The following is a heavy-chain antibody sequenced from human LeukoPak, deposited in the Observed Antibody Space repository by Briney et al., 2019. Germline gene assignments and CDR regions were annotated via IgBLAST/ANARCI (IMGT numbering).Heavy chain of an antibody. V-gene: IGHV1-8*01. J-gene: IGHJ6*02. CDR2: MNPNSGNT. Sequence: ASVKVSCKASGYTFTSYDINWVRQATGQGLEWMGWMNPNSGNTGYAQKFQGRVTMTRNTSISTAYMELSSLRSEDTAVYYCATHYYDSSGPLGRYYGMDVWGQGTTVTVSS. CDR3: ATHYYDSSGPLGRYYGMDV. D-gene: IGHD3-22*01. CDR1: GYTFTSYD.